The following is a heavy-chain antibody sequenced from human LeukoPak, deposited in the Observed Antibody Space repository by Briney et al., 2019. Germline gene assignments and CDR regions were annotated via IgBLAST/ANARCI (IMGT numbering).Heavy chain of an antibody. CDR1: GYTFTSYY. CDR3: AITKPRDGYNEQMTFDY. V-gene: IGHV1-46*01. CDR2: INPSGGST. D-gene: IGHD5-12*01. Sequence: ASVKVSCKASGYTFTSYYMHWVRQAPGQGLEWVGIINPSGGSTSYAQKFQGRVTITADKSASTAYMELSSLRSEDTAVYYCAITKPRDGYNEQMTFDYWGQGTLVTVSS. J-gene: IGHJ4*02.